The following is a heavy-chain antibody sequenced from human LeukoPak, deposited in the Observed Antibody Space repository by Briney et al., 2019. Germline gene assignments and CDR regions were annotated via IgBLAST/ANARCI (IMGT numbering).Heavy chain of an antibody. J-gene: IGHJ5*02. CDR3: ARAYSSSWYPNWFDP. CDR2: IYHSGST. V-gene: IGHV4-38-2*02. D-gene: IGHD6-13*01. CDR1: GYSISSGYY. Sequence: SETLSLTCTVSGYSISSGYYWGWIRQPPGKGLEWIGSIYHSGSTYYNPSLKSRVTISVDTSKNQFSLKLNSMIAADTAVYYCARAYSSSWYPNWFDPWGQGTLVTVSS.